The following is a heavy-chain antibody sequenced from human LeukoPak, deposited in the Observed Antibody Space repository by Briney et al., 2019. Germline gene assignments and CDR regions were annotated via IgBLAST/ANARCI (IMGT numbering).Heavy chain of an antibody. J-gene: IGHJ4*02. D-gene: IGHD1-26*01. CDR3: AKAVYSGGYGGYYFDY. CDR2: ISVSGANT. CDR1: GFTFSSYG. V-gene: IGHV3-23*01. Sequence: GGSLRLSCAASGFTFSSYGMSWVRQAPGKGLEWASGISVSGANTYYADSVKGRFTISRDNSKNTLYLRMNGLRAEDTAIYYCAKAVYSGGYGGYYFDYWGQGTLVTVSS.